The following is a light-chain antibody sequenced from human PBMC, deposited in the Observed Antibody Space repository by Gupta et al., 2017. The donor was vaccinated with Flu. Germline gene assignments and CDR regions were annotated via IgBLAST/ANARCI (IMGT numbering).Light chain of an antibody. CDR2: DVS. CDR1: SSDVGGYNY. J-gene: IGLJ2*01. CDR3: CSYAGSYTLV. V-gene: IGLV2-11*01. Sequence: PRSVSGSPGQSVTISCTGTSSDVGGYNYVSWHQKHPGKAPKLMIYDVSKRPSGVPDRFSGSKSGNTASLTISGLQAEDEADYYCCSYAGSYTLVFGGGTKLTVL.